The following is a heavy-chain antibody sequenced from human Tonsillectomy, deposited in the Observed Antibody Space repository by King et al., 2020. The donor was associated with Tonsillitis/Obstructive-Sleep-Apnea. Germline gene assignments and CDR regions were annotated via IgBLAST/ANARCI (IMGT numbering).Heavy chain of an antibody. CDR3: ARSSGQDYYYMDV. Sequence: VQLQESGPGLVKPSQTLSLTCTVSGASISSGGYYWSWIRPHPGKGLEWVGYIYYSGRTYYNPSLKSLVTISVETSKNQFSRKLSSVTAADTAVYYCARSSGQDYYYMDVWGKGTTVTVSS. D-gene: IGHD2-8*02. CDR2: IYYSGRT. J-gene: IGHJ6*03. CDR1: GASISSGGYY. V-gene: IGHV4-31*01.